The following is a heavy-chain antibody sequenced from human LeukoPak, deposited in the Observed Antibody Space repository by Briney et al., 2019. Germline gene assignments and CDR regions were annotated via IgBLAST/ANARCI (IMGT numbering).Heavy chain of an antibody. Sequence: GGSLRLSCAASGFTFSSYAMHWVRQAPGKGLEWVANIKQDGSEKYYVDSVKGRFTISRDNAKNSLYLQMNSLRAEDTAVYYCARELYSGSYLYAFDIWGQGTMVTVSS. J-gene: IGHJ3*02. CDR3: ARELYSGSYLYAFDI. CDR2: IKQDGSEK. D-gene: IGHD1-26*01. V-gene: IGHV3-7*01. CDR1: GFTFSSYA.